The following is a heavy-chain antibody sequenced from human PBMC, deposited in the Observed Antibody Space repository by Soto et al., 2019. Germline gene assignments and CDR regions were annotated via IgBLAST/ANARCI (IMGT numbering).Heavy chain of an antibody. CDR1: GGSIFSGGYY. J-gene: IGHJ5*02. D-gene: IGHD1-20*01. V-gene: IGHV4-31*03. CDR3: ATGITSRASWFDP. Sequence: PSETLSLTCTVSGGSIFSGGYYWSWLRQLPGKGLEWIGCSDYSGSSRYNPSLKSRVTISIDMSKNHFSLKLSSVTAADTAVYYCATGITSRASWFDPWGQGTLVTVSS. CDR2: SDYSGSS.